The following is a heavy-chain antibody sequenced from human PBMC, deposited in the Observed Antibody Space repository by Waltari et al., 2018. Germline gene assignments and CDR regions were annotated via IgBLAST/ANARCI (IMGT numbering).Heavy chain of an antibody. J-gene: IGHJ5*02. V-gene: IGHV1-69*13. Sequence: QVQLVQSGAEVRPPGSSVKVSCKDSGGTLTSSGITWVRPAPGQGLEWVGGISPIFGTANYAQRFQDRVTMTSDVSTSTAYMEMRSLRSDDTAVYYCARDVIRAHDDGIYVARGWFDLWGQGTLVTVSS. CDR1: GGTLTSSG. D-gene: IGHD4-17*01. CDR2: ISPIFGTA. CDR3: ARDVIRAHDDGIYVARGWFDL.